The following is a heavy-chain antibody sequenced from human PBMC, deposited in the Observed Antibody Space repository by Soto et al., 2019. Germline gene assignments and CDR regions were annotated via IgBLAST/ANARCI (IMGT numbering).Heavy chain of an antibody. V-gene: IGHV3-7*04. CDR3: ARDAYCSGGSCYVY. Sequence: EVQLVESGGGLVQPGGSLRLSCAASGFTFSSYWMTWARQAPGKGLEWVANINQDGSEKNYVDSVKGRFTISRDNAENSRYLRMNGLRAEDTAVYYCARDAYCSGGSCYVYWGQGTLVTVSS. D-gene: IGHD2-15*01. CDR1: GFTFSSYW. CDR2: INQDGSEK. J-gene: IGHJ4*02.